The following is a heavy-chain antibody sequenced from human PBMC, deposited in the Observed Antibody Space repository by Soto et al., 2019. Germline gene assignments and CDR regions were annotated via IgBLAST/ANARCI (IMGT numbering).Heavy chain of an antibody. V-gene: IGHV1-69*02. CDR2: IIPILGIA. CDR3: ESSGGSGIDAYYYYGMDV. D-gene: IGHD2-15*01. Sequence: GASVKVSCKASGGTFSSYTISWVRQAPGQGLEWMGRIIPILGIANYAQKFQGRVTITADKSTSTAYMELSSLRSEDTAVYYYESSGGSGIDAYYYYGMDVWGQGTTVTVSS. CDR1: GGTFSSYT. J-gene: IGHJ6*02.